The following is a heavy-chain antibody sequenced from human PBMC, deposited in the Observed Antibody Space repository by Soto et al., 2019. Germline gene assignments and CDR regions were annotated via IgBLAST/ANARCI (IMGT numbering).Heavy chain of an antibody. CDR2: ISSSSSYI. CDR3: ARDLSRQYQLLSPPNDY. CDR1: GFTFSSYS. V-gene: IGHV3-21*01. D-gene: IGHD2-2*01. Sequence: PGGSLRLSCAASGFTFSSYSMNWVRQAPGKGLEWVSSISSSSSYIYYADSVKGRFTISRDNAKNSLYLQMNSLRAEDTAVYYCARDLSRQYQLLSPPNDYWGQGTLVTVSS. J-gene: IGHJ4*02.